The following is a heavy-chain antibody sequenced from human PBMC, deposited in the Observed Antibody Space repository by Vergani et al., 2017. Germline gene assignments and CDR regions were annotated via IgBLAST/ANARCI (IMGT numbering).Heavy chain of an antibody. D-gene: IGHD6-13*01. Sequence: EVQLVQSGAEVKKPGESLKISCKGSGYSFTSYWIGWVRQMPGKGLEWMGIIYPGDSDTRYSPSFEGQVTVSVDTSITTAFLQWSSLKASDSGIYYCVRVGITGPDWGQGTQVTVSS. J-gene: IGHJ4*02. CDR3: VRVGITGPD. CDR1: GYSFTSYW. V-gene: IGHV5-51*01. CDR2: IYPGDSDT.